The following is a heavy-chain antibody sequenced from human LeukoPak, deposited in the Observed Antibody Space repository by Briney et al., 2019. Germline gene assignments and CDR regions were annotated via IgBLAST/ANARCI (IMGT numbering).Heavy chain of an antibody. D-gene: IGHD5-18*01. J-gene: IGHJ6*02. Sequence: PGGSLRLSCAASGFTFSSYATHWVRQAPGKGLEWVAVISYDGSNKYYADSVKGRFTISRDNSKNTLYLQMNSLRAEDTAVYYCAKDTAMAPDYGMDVWGQGTTVTVSS. CDR1: GFTFSSYA. CDR2: ISYDGSNK. CDR3: AKDTAMAPDYGMDV. V-gene: IGHV3-30-3*01.